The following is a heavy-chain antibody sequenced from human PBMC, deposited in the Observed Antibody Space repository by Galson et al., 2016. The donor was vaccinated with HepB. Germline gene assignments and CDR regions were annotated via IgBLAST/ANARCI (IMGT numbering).Heavy chain of an antibody. D-gene: IGHD5-12*01. V-gene: IGHV5-51*01. J-gene: IGHJ2*01. CDR3: ARQTFGNSGYDLEVPSGYFDF. Sequence: QSGAEVKKPGESLKISCKASGYNFATYWIGWVRQMPGKGLEWMGISYPGDSDTRYSPSFQGQVTVSADKSISTAYLHLTSLKASDTAIYFCARQTFGNSGYDLEVPSGYFDFWGRGTLLSVSS. CDR2: SYPGDSDT. CDR1: GYNFATYW.